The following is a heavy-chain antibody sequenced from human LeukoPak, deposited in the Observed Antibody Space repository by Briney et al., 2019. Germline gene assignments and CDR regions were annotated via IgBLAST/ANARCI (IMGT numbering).Heavy chain of an antibody. V-gene: IGHV3-9*01. CDR2: ISWNSGSI. CDR3: ARGSSKTGWYYYGSGSYSYFDY. J-gene: IGHJ4*02. CDR1: GFTFDDYA. D-gene: IGHD3-10*01. Sequence: PGGSLRLSCAASGFTFDDYAMHWVRRAPGKGLEWVSGISWNSGSIGYADSVKGRFTISRDNAKNSLYLQMNSLRAEDTALYYCARGSSKTGWYYYGSGSYSYFDYWGQGTLVTVSS.